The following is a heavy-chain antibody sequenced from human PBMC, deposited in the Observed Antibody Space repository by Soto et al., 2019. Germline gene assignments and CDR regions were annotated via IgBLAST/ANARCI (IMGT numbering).Heavy chain of an antibody. D-gene: IGHD3-22*01. CDR3: ARVARSYDSSGYYYVG. Sequence: QVQLVQSGAEVKKPGSSVKVSCKASGGTFSSYAISWVRQAPGQGLEWMGGIIPIFGTANYAQKFQGRVTITADEPTSTAYMELSSLRSEDTAVYYCARVARSYDSSGYYYVGWGQGTLVTVAS. CDR1: GGTFSSYA. V-gene: IGHV1-69*01. CDR2: IIPIFGTA. J-gene: IGHJ4*02.